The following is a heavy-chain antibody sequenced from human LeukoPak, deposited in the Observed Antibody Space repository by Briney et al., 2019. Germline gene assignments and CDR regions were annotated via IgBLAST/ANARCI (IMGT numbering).Heavy chain of an antibody. CDR3: ARVAFSYYYYYMDV. CDR2: IKQDGSEK. J-gene: IGHJ6*03. CDR1: GFTFSSYW. V-gene: IGHV3-7*01. Sequence: GGSLRLSCATSGFTFSSYWMNWVRQAPGKGLEWVANIKQDGSEKHYVDSVKGRFTISRDNAKNSLYLRMNSLRAEDTAVYYCARVAFSYYYYYMDVWGKGTTVTVSS.